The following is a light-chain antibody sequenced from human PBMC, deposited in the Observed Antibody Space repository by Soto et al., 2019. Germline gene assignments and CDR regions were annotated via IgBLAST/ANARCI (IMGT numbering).Light chain of an antibody. CDR3: QQCARFPLA. CDR1: QDVGVY. V-gene: IGKV1-12*01. J-gene: IGKJ4*01. CDR2: AAS. Sequence: IQVTQSPPSVSASVGDRVTITCRASQDVGVYLAWYQKKPGTAPKLLISAASTLPVGVPARFSGSGSGTDFTLTISSLEPEDSATYFCQQCARFPLAFGGGTKVEIK.